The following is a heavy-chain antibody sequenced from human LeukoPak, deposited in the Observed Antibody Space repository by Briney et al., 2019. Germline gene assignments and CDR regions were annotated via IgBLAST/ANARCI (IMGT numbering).Heavy chain of an antibody. CDR1: GVTVSSNY. Sequence: GGSLRLSCAASGVTVSSNYMSWVRQAPGKGLEWVSEIYSDGSTYYEASVKGRFSISRANSKNAVYLQMNSLTAEDTAVYYCARELREHGVFDIWGQGTMVTVSS. V-gene: IGHV3-53*01. CDR2: IYSDGST. J-gene: IGHJ3*02. CDR3: ARELREHGVFDI. D-gene: IGHD1-26*01.